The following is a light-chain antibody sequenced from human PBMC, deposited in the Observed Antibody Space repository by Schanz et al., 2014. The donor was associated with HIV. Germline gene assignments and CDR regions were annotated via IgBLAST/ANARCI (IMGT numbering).Light chain of an antibody. V-gene: IGLV2-11*01. CDR2: DFT. CDR3: SSYAGLNSFCV. Sequence: QSALTQPRSVSGSPGQSVTISCTGSNSDIGAYNYVPPSQPPPTKAPKLLLYDFTKRPSGVPDRFSGSTSGITASLTISGLQAEDEADYYCSSYAGLNSFCVFGGGTKLTVL. CDR1: NSDIGAYNY. J-gene: IGLJ3*02.